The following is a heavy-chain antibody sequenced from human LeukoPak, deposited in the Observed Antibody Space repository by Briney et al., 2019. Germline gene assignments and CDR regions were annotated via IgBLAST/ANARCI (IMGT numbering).Heavy chain of an antibody. Sequence: PGGSLRLSCVASGFTFSSYEMNWVRQAPGKGLEWIGYIYYSGSTNYNPSLKSRVTISVDTSKKQFSLKLSSVTAADTAVYYCARTRDGYITTEYYYYMDVWGKGTTVTVSS. D-gene: IGHD5-24*01. CDR1: GFTFSSYE. CDR2: IYYSGST. V-gene: IGHV4-59*12. J-gene: IGHJ6*03. CDR3: ARTRDGYITTEYYYYMDV.